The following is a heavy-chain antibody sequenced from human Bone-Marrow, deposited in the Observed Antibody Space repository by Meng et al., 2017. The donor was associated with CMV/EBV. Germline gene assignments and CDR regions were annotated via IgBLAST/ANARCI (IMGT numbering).Heavy chain of an antibody. CDR3: ARDAGNGRLTVDY. D-gene: IGHD6-13*01. V-gene: IGHV1-18*01. Sequence: QVRLLQSGVRSKRPGASVKVSCKASGGTFSSYAISWVRQAPGQGLEWMGWISGDHGNTNYAQNFQDRVSMTTDTSTSTVYMELSSLRSDXTAVYXXARDAGNGRLTVDYWGQGTLVTVSS. CDR1: GGTFSSYA. CDR2: ISGDHGNT. J-gene: IGHJ4*02.